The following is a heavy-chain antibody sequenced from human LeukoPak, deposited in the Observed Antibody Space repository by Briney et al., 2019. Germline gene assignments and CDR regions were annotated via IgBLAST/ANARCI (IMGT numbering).Heavy chain of an antibody. CDR3: ARDLDGSGSLDY. Sequence: SETLSLTCTVSGGSISSYYWSWIRQPPGKGLGWIGYIYYSGSTNYNPSLKSRVTISVDTSKNQFSLKLSSVTAADTAVYYCARDLDGSGSLDYWGQGTLVTVSS. CDR1: GGSISSYY. CDR2: IYYSGST. V-gene: IGHV4-59*01. J-gene: IGHJ4*02. D-gene: IGHD3-10*01.